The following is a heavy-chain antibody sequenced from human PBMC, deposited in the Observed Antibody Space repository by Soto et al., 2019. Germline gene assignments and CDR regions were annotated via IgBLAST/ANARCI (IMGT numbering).Heavy chain of an antibody. CDR2: IYYSGST. V-gene: IGHV4-39*01. CDR1: VGSISISTYY. D-gene: IGHD4-17*01. Sequence: PAEMLSLTCTVSVGSISISTYYWGWIRQPPGKGLEWIGSIYYSGSTYYNPSLKSRVTISVDTSKNQFSLKLSSVTAADTAVYYCARLPQADPYGDYDHYYYYGMDVWGPGTTVTVS. CDR3: ARLPQADPYGDYDHYYYYGMDV. J-gene: IGHJ6*02.